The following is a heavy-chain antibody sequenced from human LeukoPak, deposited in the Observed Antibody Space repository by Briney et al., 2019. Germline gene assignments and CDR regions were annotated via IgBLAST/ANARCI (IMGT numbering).Heavy chain of an antibody. V-gene: IGHV4-39*07. Sequence: SETLSLTCTVSGGSISSSYYFWGWIRQPPGKGLEWIGEINHSGSTNYNPSLKSRVTISVDTSKNQFSLKLSSVTAADTAVYYCARERRIGIVVVITMFDYWGQGTLVTVSS. D-gene: IGHD3-22*01. CDR1: GGSISSSYYF. CDR3: ARERRIGIVVVITMFDY. CDR2: INHSGST. J-gene: IGHJ4*02.